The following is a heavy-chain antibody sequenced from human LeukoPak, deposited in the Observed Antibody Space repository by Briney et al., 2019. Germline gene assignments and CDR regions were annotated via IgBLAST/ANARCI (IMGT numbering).Heavy chain of an antibody. D-gene: IGHD1-14*01. Sequence: PGGSLRLSCAASGFTFSSYSMNWVRQAPGKGLEWVSYISVDFSPIYYRDSVKGRFTISRDNAMNSLYLQMNSLRVEDTALYYCARADDSTPDDAFDIWGQGTMVTVSS. J-gene: IGHJ3*02. CDR3: ARADDSTPDDAFDI. V-gene: IGHV3-48*01. CDR1: GFTFSSYS. CDR2: ISVDFSPI.